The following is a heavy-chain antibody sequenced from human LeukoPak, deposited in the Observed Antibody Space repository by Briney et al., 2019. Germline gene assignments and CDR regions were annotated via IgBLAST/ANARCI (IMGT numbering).Heavy chain of an antibody. J-gene: IGHJ4*02. D-gene: IGHD5-18*01. V-gene: IGHV3-64*01. Sequence: QSGGSLRLSCAASGFTFSSYAMHWVRHAPGKGLEYVSAISSNGGSTYWASSVKGRLTISRDNSNDRLDLQMGSLRAEDMAVYDCGGGPARYRLDYGGEETLVTVS. CDR1: GFTFSSYA. CDR3: GGGPARYRLDY. CDR2: ISSNGGST.